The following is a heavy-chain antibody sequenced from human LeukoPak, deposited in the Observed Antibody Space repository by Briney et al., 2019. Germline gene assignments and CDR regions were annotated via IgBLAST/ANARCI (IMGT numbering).Heavy chain of an antibody. V-gene: IGHV4-39*01. CDR2: IYYNGAT. CDR3: ASPGGGPTDY. D-gene: IGHD3-16*01. J-gene: IGHJ4*02. Sequence: SETLSLTCTVSGGSISTSNYYWGWIRQSPGKGLEWIGTIYYNGATQYNPSLKNRVSISIDTSKNQFSLKLSSVTAADTAVYYCASPGGGPTDYWGQGTLVTVSS. CDR1: GGSISTSNYY.